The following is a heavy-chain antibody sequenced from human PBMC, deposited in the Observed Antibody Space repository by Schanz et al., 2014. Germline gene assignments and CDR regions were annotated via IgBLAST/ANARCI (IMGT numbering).Heavy chain of an antibody. CDR3: AREGEWGYDPPRP. V-gene: IGHV3-11*06. J-gene: IGHJ5*02. D-gene: IGHD5-12*01. CDR2: ISSSSIYT. CDR1: GFTFSDYY. Sequence: QVQLVESGGTLVKPGGSLRLSCVVSGFTFSDYYMSWIRQAPGKGLEWVSYISSSSIYTNYAASVKGRFTISRDNGKNSLSPQMNSMRAEDTAVYYCAREGEWGYDPPRPWGQGTLVTVSS.